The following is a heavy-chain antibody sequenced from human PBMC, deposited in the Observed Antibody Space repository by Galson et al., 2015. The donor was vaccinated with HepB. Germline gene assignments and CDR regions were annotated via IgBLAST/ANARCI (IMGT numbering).Heavy chain of an antibody. V-gene: IGHV2-70*11. D-gene: IGHD3-10*01. CDR2: IDWDDDK. CDR1: GFSLSTSGMC. CDR3: ARSLGSGSYPPNFDY. J-gene: IGHJ4*02. Sequence: PALVKPTQTLTLTCTFSGFSLSTSGMCVSWIRQPPGKALEWLARIDWDDDKYYSTSLKTRLTISKDTSKNQVVLTMTNMDPVDTATYYCARSLGSGSYPPNFDYWGQGTLVTVSS.